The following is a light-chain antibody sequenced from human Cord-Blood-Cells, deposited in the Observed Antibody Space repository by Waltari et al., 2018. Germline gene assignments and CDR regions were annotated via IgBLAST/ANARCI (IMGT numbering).Light chain of an antibody. J-gene: IGLJ3*02. CDR1: SSNTGSNY. CDR2: RNN. CDR3: AAWDDSLSGWV. V-gene: IGLV1-47*01. Sequence: QSVLTQPPSASGTPGQRVTISCSRSSSNTGSNYVYWYQHLPGTAPKLLIYRNNQRPSGVPDRFSGSKSGTSASLAISGLRSEDEADYYCAAWDDSLSGWVFGGGTKLTVL.